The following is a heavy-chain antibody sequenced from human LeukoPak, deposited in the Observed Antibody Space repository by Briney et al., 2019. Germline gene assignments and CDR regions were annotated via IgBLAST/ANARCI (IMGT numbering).Heavy chain of an antibody. D-gene: IGHD3-3*01. Sequence: GGSLRLSCAASGFTFSSYAMGWVRQAPGKGLEWVSAIIGSGGSTYYADSVKGRFTISRDNSKNTLYLQMNSLRAEDTAVYYCAKDLKSGTSIRFLEWLFDYWGQGTLVTVSS. J-gene: IGHJ4*02. CDR2: IIGSGGST. CDR1: GFTFSSYA. V-gene: IGHV3-23*01. CDR3: AKDLKSGTSIRFLEWLFDY.